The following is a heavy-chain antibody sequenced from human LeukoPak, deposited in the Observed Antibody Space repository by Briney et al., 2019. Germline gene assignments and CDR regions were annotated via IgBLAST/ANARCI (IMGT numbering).Heavy chain of an antibody. CDR3: AKSEYYYDSSGGFDY. V-gene: IGHV3-23*01. J-gene: IGHJ4*02. CDR2: ISGSGGST. CDR1: GFTVSSNY. D-gene: IGHD3-22*01. Sequence: GGSLRLSCAASGFTVSSNYMSWVRQAPRKGLEWVSAISGSGGSTYYADSVKGRFTISRDNSKNTLYLQMNSLRAEDTAVYYCAKSEYYYDSSGGFDYWGQGTLVTVSS.